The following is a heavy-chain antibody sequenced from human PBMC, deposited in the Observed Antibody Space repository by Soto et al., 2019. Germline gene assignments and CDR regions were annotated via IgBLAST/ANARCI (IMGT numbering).Heavy chain of an antibody. CDR2: IHYSGNT. Sequence: QVQLQESGPGLVKPSETLSLTCTVSGGSISNYYWSWIRQPPGKGLEWIGYIHYSGNTKYNPSLKGRVTISSDTSKDQFSLKLTSMTAADTAVYYCARGHYDFWSGYFATIDYWGQGTLVTVSS. V-gene: IGHV4-59*08. J-gene: IGHJ4*02. CDR1: GGSISNYY. CDR3: ARGHYDFWSGYFATIDY. D-gene: IGHD3-3*01.